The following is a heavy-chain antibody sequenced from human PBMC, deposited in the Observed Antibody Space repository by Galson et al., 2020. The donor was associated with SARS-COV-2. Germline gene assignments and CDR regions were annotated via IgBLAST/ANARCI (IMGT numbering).Heavy chain of an antibody. CDR2: ISPNGGDK. D-gene: IGHD4-4*01. Sequence: GGSLKLSCPELGLTSRDYAIGWVRQPPAKGLERVQAISPNGGDKYYADSVKGRLTVSRDNYKRTLLLQVSSLRDDDTAVYYCVKGYSNYDALYWGQGTLVAVSS. J-gene: IGHJ4*02. CDR1: GLTSRDYA. CDR3: VKGYSNYDALY. V-gene: IGHV3-23*01.